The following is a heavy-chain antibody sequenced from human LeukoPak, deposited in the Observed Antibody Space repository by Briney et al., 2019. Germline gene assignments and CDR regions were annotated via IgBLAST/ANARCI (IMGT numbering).Heavy chain of an antibody. D-gene: IGHD6-13*01. Sequence: ETLSLTCTVSGGSISSGDYYWSWVRQAPGKGLEWVSVIYSGGSTYYADSVKGRFTISRDNSKNTLYLQMNSLRAEDTAVYYCASGRSRVDYWGQGTLVTVSS. CDR1: GGSISSGDYY. CDR3: ASGRSRVDY. CDR2: IYSGGST. J-gene: IGHJ4*02. V-gene: IGHV3-66*01.